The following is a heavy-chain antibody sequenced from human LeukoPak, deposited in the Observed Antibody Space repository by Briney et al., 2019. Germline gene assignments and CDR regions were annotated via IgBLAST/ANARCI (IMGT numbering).Heavy chain of an antibody. V-gene: IGHV4-34*01. CDR2: INHSGST. D-gene: IGHD4-17*01. CDR1: GGSFSGYY. J-gene: IGHJ5*02. CDR3: ARNHYGDYENWFDP. Sequence: KSSETLSLTCAVYGGSFSGYYWSWIRQPPGKGLEWIGEINHSGSTNYNPSLKSRVTISVDTSKNQFSLKLSSVTAADTAVYYCARNHYGDYENWFDPWGQGTLVTVSS.